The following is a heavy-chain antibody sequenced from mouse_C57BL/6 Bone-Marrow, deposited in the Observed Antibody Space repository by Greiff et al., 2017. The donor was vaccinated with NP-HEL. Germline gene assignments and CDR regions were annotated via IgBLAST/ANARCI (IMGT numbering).Heavy chain of an antibody. V-gene: IGHV1-81*01. CDR2: IYPRSGNT. J-gene: IGHJ2*02. D-gene: IGHD1-1*01. CDR1: GYTFTSSG. Sequence: QVQLQQSGAELARPGASVKLSCKASGYTFTSSGISWVKQRTGQGLEWIGEIYPRSGNTNYTAKFKGKATMTADKSSSTAYLELRSLTSEDTAVYFCARKGFYYGGSSYYFDHWCRGPSLPVSS. CDR3: ARKGFYYGGSSYYFDH.